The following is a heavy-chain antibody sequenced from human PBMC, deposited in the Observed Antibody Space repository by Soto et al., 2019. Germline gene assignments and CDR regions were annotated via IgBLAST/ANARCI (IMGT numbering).Heavy chain of an antibody. V-gene: IGHV3-49*04. Sequence: GGSLRLSCTVSGFTFDDYAMSWVRQAPGKGLEWVGFISSQAFGGTTEYAASVEGRFTISTDESKTIAYLQMNSLKAADTAVYFCGIVYFYDSSADYYFDYWGQGTLVTVSS. J-gene: IGHJ4*02. CDR1: GFTFDDYA. D-gene: IGHD3-22*01. CDR3: GIVYFYDSSADYYFDY. CDR2: ISSQAFGGTT.